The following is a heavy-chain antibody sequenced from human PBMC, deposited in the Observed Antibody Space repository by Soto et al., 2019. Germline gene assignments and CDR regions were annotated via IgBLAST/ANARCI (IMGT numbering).Heavy chain of an antibody. CDR3: ARTPNPELLWFGESTSHVDY. D-gene: IGHD3-10*01. V-gene: IGHV3-66*01. J-gene: IGHJ4*02. CDR2: IYSGGST. Sequence: GGSLRLSCASSGFTVSSNYMSWVRQAPGKGLEWVSVIYSGGSTYYADSVKGRFTISRDNSKNTLYLQMNSLRAEDTAVYYCARTPNPELLWFGESTSHVDYCGQGTLVTVSS. CDR1: GFTVSSNY.